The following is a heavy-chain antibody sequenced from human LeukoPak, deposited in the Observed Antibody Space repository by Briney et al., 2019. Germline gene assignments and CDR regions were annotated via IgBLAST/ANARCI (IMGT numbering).Heavy chain of an antibody. Sequence: ASVKVSCKASGYTFTGYYMHWVRQAPGQGREWMGWINPNSGGTNYAQKFQGRVTMTRDTSISTAYMELSRLRSDDTAVYYCARDQDYGGTSDYWGQGTLVTVSS. CDR1: GYTFTGYY. J-gene: IGHJ4*02. V-gene: IGHV1-2*02. CDR2: INPNSGGT. CDR3: ARDQDYGGTSDY. D-gene: IGHD4-23*01.